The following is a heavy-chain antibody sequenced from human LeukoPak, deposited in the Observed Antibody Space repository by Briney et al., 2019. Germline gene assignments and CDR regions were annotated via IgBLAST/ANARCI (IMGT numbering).Heavy chain of an antibody. CDR2: ISAYNGNT. J-gene: IGHJ6*02. CDR3: ARDLTVYGDSYYYYYGMDV. V-gene: IGHV1-18*01. D-gene: IGHD4-17*01. Sequence: GASVKVSCKASGYTFTSYGISWVRQAPGQGLEWMGWISAYNGNTNYAQKLQGRVTMTTDTSTSTAYMELRSLRSDDTAVYYCARDLTVYGDSYYYYYGMDVWGQGTTVTVSS. CDR1: GYTFTSYG.